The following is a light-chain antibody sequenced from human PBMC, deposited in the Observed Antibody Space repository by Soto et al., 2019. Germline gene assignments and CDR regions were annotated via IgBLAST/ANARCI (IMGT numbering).Light chain of an antibody. CDR3: HQYDTIVQT. Sequence: EIVLTQSPGTLSLSPVERATRSCRASQSVRNSLLAWYQQKPGQPPRLLIYDASTRATSTPERFSGSGSGTDFTLTISRLEPEDFAVYYCHQYDTIVQTFGQGTKVDNK. J-gene: IGKJ1*01. CDR1: QSVRNSL. CDR2: DAS. V-gene: IGKV3-20*01.